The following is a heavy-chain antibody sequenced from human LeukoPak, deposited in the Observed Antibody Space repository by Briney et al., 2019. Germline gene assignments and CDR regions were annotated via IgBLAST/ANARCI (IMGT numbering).Heavy chain of an antibody. Sequence: SETLSLTCAVYGGSFSGYYWSWIRQPPGKGMEWIGEINHSGSTNYNPSLKSRVTISVHTSKNQFSLKLSSVTAADTAVYYCARGRDRGVVVVAAMSGMDVWGQGTTVTVSS. CDR1: GGSFSGYY. CDR3: ARGRDRGVVVVAAMSGMDV. D-gene: IGHD2-15*01. CDR2: INHSGST. J-gene: IGHJ6*02. V-gene: IGHV4-34*01.